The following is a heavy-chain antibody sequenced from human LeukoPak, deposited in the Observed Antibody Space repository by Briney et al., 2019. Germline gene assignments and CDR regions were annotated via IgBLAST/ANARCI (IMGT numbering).Heavy chain of an antibody. V-gene: IGHV3-23*01. CDR3: AKDYEPLVGVHRWGDWFDP. CDR2: ISGTCCST. Sequence: PGGSLRLSCAASGFTFSTYAMTWVRQAPGKGLEWVSLISGTCCSTYYADSVKGRFTISRDNSKNTLYLQMNSLRAEDTAVYYCAKDYEPLVGVHRWGDWFDPWGQGTLVTVSS. D-gene: IGHD1-26*01. J-gene: IGHJ5*02. CDR1: GFTFSTYA.